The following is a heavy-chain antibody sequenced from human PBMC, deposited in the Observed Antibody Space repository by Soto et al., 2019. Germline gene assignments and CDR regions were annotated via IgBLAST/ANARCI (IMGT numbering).Heavy chain of an antibody. J-gene: IGHJ4*02. Sequence: PSETLSLTCAVYGGSFSGYYWSWIRQPPGKGLEWIGEINHSGSTNYNPSLKSRVTISVDTSKNQFSLKLSSVTAAYTAVYYCARCQGRYYLYFDYWGQGTLVTVSS. CDR3: ARCQGRYYLYFDY. CDR2: INHSGST. CDR1: GGSFSGYY. V-gene: IGHV4-34*01. D-gene: IGHD3-10*01.